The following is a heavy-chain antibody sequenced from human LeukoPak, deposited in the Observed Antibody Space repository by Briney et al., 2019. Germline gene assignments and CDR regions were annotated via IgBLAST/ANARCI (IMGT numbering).Heavy chain of an antibody. CDR3: AREIPGAMNAFDI. V-gene: IGHV3-7*01. J-gene: IGHJ3*02. CDR1: GFTFSDYW. CDR2: IKEDGNKQ. Sequence: GGSLRLSCVASGFTFSDYWMTWVRQAPGKGLERVANIKEDGNKQYYLDSVKGRFTISRDNGKNSLYLQMNNLRAEDTAAFYCAREIPGAMNAFDIWGQGTMVTVSS. D-gene: IGHD2-2*01.